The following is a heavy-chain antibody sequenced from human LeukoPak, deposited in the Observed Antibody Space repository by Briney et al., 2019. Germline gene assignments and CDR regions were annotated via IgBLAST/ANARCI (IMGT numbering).Heavy chain of an antibody. D-gene: IGHD3-3*01. CDR3: ARCPLRFLEEAGSAWDAFDI. J-gene: IGHJ3*02. Sequence: ASVKVSCKASGGTFSSYAISWVRQAPGQGLEWMGGIIPIFGTANYAQKFQGRVTITTDESTSTAYMELSSLRSEDTAVYYCARCPLRFLEEAGSAWDAFDIWGQGTVVTVSS. CDR1: GGTFSSYA. CDR2: IIPIFGTA. V-gene: IGHV1-69*05.